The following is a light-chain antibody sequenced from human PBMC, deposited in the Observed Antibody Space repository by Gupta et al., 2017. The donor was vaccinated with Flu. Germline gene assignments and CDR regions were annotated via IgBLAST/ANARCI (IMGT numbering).Light chain of an antibody. CDR3: QSYDRSRSGWV. V-gene: IGLV1-40*01. CDR2: GKR. Sequence: VTISCTVSSSNIGAGEDVHWYQQLPGTAPTLLIDGKRNRPSGVPDRFSGSKSATSASLVITGLQAEEEADYYCQSYDRSRSGWVFGGGTKLIVV. CDR1: SSNIGAGED. J-gene: IGLJ3*02.